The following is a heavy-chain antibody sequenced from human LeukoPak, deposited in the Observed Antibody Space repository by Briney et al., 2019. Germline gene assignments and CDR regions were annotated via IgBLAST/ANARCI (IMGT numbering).Heavy chain of an antibody. CDR1: GFTFSSHW. Sequence: PGGSLRLSCAASGFTFSSHWMHWVRQVPGKGLVWVSRINSDGSGTVYADSVKGRFTISRDNAKNTLNLQMNSLRVEDTAVYYCARDRRTTVDHYYYGMDVWGQGTTVTVSS. D-gene: IGHD4-11*01. V-gene: IGHV3-74*01. CDR3: ARDRRTTVDHYYYGMDV. J-gene: IGHJ6*02. CDR2: INSDGSGT.